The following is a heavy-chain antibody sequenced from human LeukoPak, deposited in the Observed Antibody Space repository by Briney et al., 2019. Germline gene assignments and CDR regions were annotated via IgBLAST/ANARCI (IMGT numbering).Heavy chain of an antibody. D-gene: IGHD4-17*01. CDR2: IIPIFGTA. Sequence: SVKVSCKASGGTFSSYAISWVRQAPGQGLEWMGGIIPIFGTANYAQKFQGRVTITTDQSTSTAYMELSSLRSEDTAVYYCASHYGEGYYYYYMDVWGKGTTVTVSS. J-gene: IGHJ6*03. CDR3: ASHYGEGYYYYYMDV. CDR1: GGTFSSYA. V-gene: IGHV1-69*05.